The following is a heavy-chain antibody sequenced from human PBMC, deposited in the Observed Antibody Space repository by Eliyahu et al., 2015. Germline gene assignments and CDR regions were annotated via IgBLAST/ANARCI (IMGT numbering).Heavy chain of an antibody. V-gene: IGHV3-53*01. CDR1: GFTVSSNY. CDR2: MYNGGAT. J-gene: IGHJ4*02. Sequence: GGLIQPGGSLRLSCAASGFTVSSNYMSWVRQAPGKGLEWLSVMYNGGATYYADSVKGRFTISRDNSKNTLYLQMNSLRADDTAVYYCARDLGAYKRAFDYWGQGTLVTVSS. D-gene: IGHD3-16*01. CDR3: ARDLGAYKRAFDY.